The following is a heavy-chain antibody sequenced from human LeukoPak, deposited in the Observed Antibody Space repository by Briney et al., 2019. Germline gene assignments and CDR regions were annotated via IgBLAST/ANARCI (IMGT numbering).Heavy chain of an antibody. D-gene: IGHD2-8*01. J-gene: IGHJ4*02. CDR1: GFPFSDLS. Sequence: GGSLRLSCATSGFPFSDLSMSWVRQAPGKGLEWISTTNSGGTSTYYAESVKGRFTISRDNSKNTLYLQMSSLRVEDTAVYYCAKQSYARSLGEGGPGTLVSVSP. CDR2: TNSGGTST. V-gene: IGHV3-23*01. CDR3: AKQSYARSLGE.